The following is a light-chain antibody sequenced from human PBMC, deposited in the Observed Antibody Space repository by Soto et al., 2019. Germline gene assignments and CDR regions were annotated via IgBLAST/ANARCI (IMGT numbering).Light chain of an antibody. CDR2: DAS. V-gene: IGKV3-20*01. CDR1: QSVSSSY. J-gene: IGKJ4*01. CDR3: QQYGSSALT. Sequence: IVLTQSPGTLSLSPGERATLSCRASQSVSSSYLAWYQQKPGQAPRLLIYDASSRATGIPDRFSGSGSGTDFTLTISRLEPEDFAVYYCQQYGSSALTFGGG.